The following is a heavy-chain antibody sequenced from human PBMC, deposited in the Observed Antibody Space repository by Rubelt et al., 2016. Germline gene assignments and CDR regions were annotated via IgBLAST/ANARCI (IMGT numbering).Heavy chain of an antibody. CDR1: SYS. J-gene: IGHJ2*01. CDR3: ARGGGAGWYFDL. CDR2: ISSSSSYI. D-gene: IGHD6-19*01. Sequence: SYSMNWVRQAPGKGLEWVSSISSSSSYIYYADSVKGRFTISRDNAKNSLYLQMNSLRAEDTAVYYCARGGGAGWYFDLWGRGTLVTVSS. V-gene: IGHV3-21*04.